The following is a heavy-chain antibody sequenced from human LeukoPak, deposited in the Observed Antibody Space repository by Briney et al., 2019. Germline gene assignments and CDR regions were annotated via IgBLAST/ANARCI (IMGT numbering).Heavy chain of an antibody. CDR1: GLTFRSYE. CDR2: ISSTGSTM. Sequence: PGGSLRLSCAASGLTFRSYEMHCVRQAPGKGLEWISYISSTGSTMYHADSVRGRLTISRDNAKSSLYLQMNSLRVEDSAAYYYARGCRISTNFYGENHYHYYGMDVWGQGTTVTVSS. CDR3: ARGCRISTNFYGENHYHYYGMDV. V-gene: IGHV3-48*03. J-gene: IGHJ6*02. D-gene: IGHD2-2*01.